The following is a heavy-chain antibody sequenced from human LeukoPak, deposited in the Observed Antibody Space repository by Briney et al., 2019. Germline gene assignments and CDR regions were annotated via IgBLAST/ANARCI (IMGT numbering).Heavy chain of an antibody. J-gene: IGHJ3*02. CDR2: IYHSGST. D-gene: IGHD3-16*01. V-gene: IGHV4-30-2*01. CDR1: GGSISSDGYS. CDR3: AAWGGTDAFDI. Sequence: SETLSLTCAVSGGSISSDGYSWSWIRQPPGKGLEWIGYIYHSGSTYYNPSLKSRVTISVDRSENQFSLKLSSVTAADTAVYYCAAWGGTDAFDIWGQGTMVTVSS.